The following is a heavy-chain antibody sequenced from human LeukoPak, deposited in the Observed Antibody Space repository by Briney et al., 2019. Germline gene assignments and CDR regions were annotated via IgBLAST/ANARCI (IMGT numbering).Heavy chain of an antibody. D-gene: IGHD3-10*01. CDR3: ARPSAIRGVPRGYYMDV. Sequence: GGSLRLSCAASGFTFSSYSMNWVRQAPGKGLEWVSSISSSSSTIYYADSVKGRFTISRDNAKNSLYLQMNSLRAEDTAVYYCARPSAIRGVPRGYYMDVWGKGTTVTVSS. J-gene: IGHJ6*03. V-gene: IGHV3-48*01. CDR1: GFTFSSYS. CDR2: ISSSSSTI.